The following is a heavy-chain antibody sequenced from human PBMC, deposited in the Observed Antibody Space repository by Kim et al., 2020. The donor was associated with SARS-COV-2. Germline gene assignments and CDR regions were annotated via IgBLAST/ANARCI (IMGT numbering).Heavy chain of an antibody. CDR2: IYHSGST. V-gene: IGHV4-38-2*02. CDR3: ARDPGRMFDYDSSGLDY. D-gene: IGHD3-22*01. CDR1: GYSISSGYY. Sequence: SETLSLTCTVSGYSISSGYYWGWIRRPPGKGLEWIGSIYHSGSTYYNPSLKSRVTISVDTSKNQFSLKLSSVTAADTAVYYCARDPGRMFDYDSSGLDYWGQGTLVTVSS. J-gene: IGHJ4*02.